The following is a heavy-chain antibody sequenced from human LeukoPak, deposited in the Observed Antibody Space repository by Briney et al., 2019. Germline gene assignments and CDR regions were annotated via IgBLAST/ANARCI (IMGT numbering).Heavy chain of an antibody. CDR3: ARDRRDYGSGSYYDY. Sequence: PGGSLRLSCAASGFTFSDYYMGWIRQAPGKGLEWVSYISSSGSTIYYADSVKGRFTISRDNAKNSLYLQMNSLRAEDTAVYYCARDRRDYGSGSYYDYWGQGTLVTVSS. CDR1: GFTFSDYY. J-gene: IGHJ4*02. D-gene: IGHD3-10*01. V-gene: IGHV3-11*01. CDR2: ISSSGSTI.